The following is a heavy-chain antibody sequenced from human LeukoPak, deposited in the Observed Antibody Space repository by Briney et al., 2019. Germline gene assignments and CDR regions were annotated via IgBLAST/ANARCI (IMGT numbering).Heavy chain of an antibody. Sequence: GASVKVSCKASGYTFTSYGISWVRQAPGQGLEWMGWISAYDGNTNYAQKLQDRVTMTTDTSTSTAYMELRSLRSDDTAVYYCARAGGSYTIFSLFLWGQGTLVTVSS. V-gene: IGHV1-18*01. CDR3: ARAGGSYTIFSLFL. D-gene: IGHD3-3*01. J-gene: IGHJ4*02. CDR1: GYTFTSYG. CDR2: ISAYDGNT.